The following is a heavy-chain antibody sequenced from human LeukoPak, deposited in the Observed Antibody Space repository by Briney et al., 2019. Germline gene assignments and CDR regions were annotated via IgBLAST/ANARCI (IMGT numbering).Heavy chain of an antibody. D-gene: IGHD3-22*01. Sequence: PGGSLRLSCAASGFTFSSYSMNWVRQAPGKGLEWVSSISISSSYIYYADSVKGRFTISRGNAKNSLYLQMNSLRAEDTAVYYCARERESYYYDSSGYSSFDYWGQGTLVTVSS. CDR1: GFTFSSYS. J-gene: IGHJ4*02. CDR2: ISISSSYI. V-gene: IGHV3-21*01. CDR3: ARERESYYYDSSGYSSFDY.